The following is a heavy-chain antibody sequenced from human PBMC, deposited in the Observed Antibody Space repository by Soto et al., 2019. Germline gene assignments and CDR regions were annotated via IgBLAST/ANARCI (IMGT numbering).Heavy chain of an antibody. J-gene: IGHJ6*02. CDR1: GYTFSRYG. CDR2: VSGHNGDT. CDR3: AKIGPPPSYYYALDV. D-gene: IGHD3-16*01. V-gene: IGHV1-18*01. Sequence: QGQLVQSGPEVKKPGASVKVSCKASGYTFSRYGISWVRQAPGQGLEWMGWVSGHNGDTKYAQKVQRRVPITIDKSSYTHFMELRSLTTDDTAKLCSAKIGPPPSYYYALDVWGQGTSVTVSS.